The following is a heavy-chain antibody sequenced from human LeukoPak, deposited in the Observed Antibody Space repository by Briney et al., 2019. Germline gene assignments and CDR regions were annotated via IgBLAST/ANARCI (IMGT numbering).Heavy chain of an antibody. D-gene: IGHD6-6*01. J-gene: IGHJ4*02. CDR3: ARGGAARPDF. CDR2: IKADGGEK. V-gene: IGHV3-7*01. Sequence: GGSLRLSWAASGFTFSSYWMSWVRQAPGKGLEWVARIKADGGEKDHVASVKGRFTISRDNAKNSLYLQMNSLRVEDTAVYYCARGGAARPDFWGQGTLVTVSS. CDR1: GFTFSSYW.